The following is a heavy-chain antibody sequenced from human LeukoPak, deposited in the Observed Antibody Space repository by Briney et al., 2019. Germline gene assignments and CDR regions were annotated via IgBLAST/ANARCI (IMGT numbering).Heavy chain of an antibody. Sequence: GESLKISCKGSGYSFSSYSIGWVRQMPGKGLEWMGIIYPGDSDTRYSPSFQGQVTISADNSITTAYLQWSTLKASDTAIYYCARRHSSSRQFDFWGQGTQVTVSS. CDR2: IYPGDSDT. V-gene: IGHV5-51*01. CDR3: ARRHSSSRQFDF. J-gene: IGHJ4*02. CDR1: GYSFSSYS. D-gene: IGHD6-13*01.